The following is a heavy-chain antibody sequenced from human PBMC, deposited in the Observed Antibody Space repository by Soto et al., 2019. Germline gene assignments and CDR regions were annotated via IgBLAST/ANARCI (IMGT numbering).Heavy chain of an antibody. CDR3: AHVLVVVANYGMDL. CDR1: GFSLSTSRVG. V-gene: IGHV2-5*02. Sequence: QITLKESGPTLVKPTQTLTLTCTFSGFSLSTSRVGVGWIRQPPGKALEWLALIYWDDDKRYSPSLTSRLTITMDTSKNQVVLTMTNMDPVDTATYYCAHVLVVVANYGMDLWGQGTTVTVSS. CDR2: IYWDDDK. J-gene: IGHJ6*02. D-gene: IGHD2-15*01.